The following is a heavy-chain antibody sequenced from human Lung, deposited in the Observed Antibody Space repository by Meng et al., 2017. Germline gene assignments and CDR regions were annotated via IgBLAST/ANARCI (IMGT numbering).Heavy chain of an antibody. Sequence: GESLKISCAASGFTFSSYSMSWVRQAPGKGLEWVSVISSNGGTTVYADSAKGRFTISRDNSKNTLYLQLNSLRADDTAVFYCAKHSSGYYQSFDSWGQGTLVTAPQ. CDR3: AKHSSGYYQSFDS. CDR1: GFTFSSYS. V-gene: IGHV3-23*01. CDR2: ISSNGGTT. J-gene: IGHJ4*02. D-gene: IGHD3-22*01.